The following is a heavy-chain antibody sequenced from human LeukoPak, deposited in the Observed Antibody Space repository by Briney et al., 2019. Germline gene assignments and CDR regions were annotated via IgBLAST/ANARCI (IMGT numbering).Heavy chain of an antibody. D-gene: IGHD3-10*01. J-gene: IGHJ4*02. CDR2: IWYDGSNK. CDR3: ARDGYGGTMVRGVQPRYYLDY. CDR1: GFTFSSYG. V-gene: IGHV3-33*01. Sequence: GGSLRLSCAASGFTFSSYGMHWVRQAPGKGLEWVAVIWYDGSNKYYADSVKGRFTISRDNSKNTLYLQMNSLRAEDTAVYYCARDGYGGTMVRGVQPRYYLDYWGQGTLVTVSS.